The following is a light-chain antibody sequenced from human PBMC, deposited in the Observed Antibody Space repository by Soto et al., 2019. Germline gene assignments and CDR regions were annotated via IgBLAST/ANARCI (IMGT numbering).Light chain of an antibody. CDR2: AAS. Sequence: DIQMTQSPSSLSASVGERVTIACRASQTISNNLNWYQQKPGQAPKLLISAASSLQSGVPSRFSGSGSGTDFPLIISSLQPEDFATYYWQQTYSAPRTFGQGTKVEV. CDR1: QTISNN. J-gene: IGKJ1*01. V-gene: IGKV1-39*01. CDR3: QQTYSAPRT.